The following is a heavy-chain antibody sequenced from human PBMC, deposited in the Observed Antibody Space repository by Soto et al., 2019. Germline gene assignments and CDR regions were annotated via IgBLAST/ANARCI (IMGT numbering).Heavy chain of an antibody. CDR3: AKGPNGDYIGAFDF. CDR2: IIASGTYS. CDR1: GFTFSDYA. V-gene: IGHV3-23*01. J-gene: IGHJ3*01. D-gene: IGHD4-17*01. Sequence: QLLESGGGLVQPGGSLRLSCAASGFTFSDYAMTWVRQAPGKGLEWVSGIIASGTYSKYADSVNGRFTISRDNAKNALYLQMNGLRVEDTAVYFCAKGPNGDYIGAFDFWGQGTMVTVSS.